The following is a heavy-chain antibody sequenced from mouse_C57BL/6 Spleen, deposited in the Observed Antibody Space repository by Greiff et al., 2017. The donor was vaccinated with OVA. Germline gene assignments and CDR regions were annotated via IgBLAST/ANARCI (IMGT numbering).Heavy chain of an antibody. V-gene: IGHV1-22*01. J-gene: IGHJ4*01. Sequence: EVQLQESGPELVKPGASVKMSCKASGYTFTDYNMHWVKQSHGKSLEWIGYINPNNGGTSYNQKFKGKATLTVNKSSSTAYMELRSLTSEDSAVYYCARGDSYYDSSGLAMDYWGQGTSVTVSS. CDR3: ARGDSYYDSSGLAMDY. CDR1: GYTFTDYN. CDR2: INPNNGGT. D-gene: IGHD2-4*01.